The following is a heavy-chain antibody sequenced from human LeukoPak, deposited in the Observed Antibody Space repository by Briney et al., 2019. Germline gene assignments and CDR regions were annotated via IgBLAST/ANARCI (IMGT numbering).Heavy chain of an antibody. CDR1: GYTFTGYY. Sequence: ASVKVSCKASGYTFTGYYMHWVRQAPGQGLEWMGWINPNSGGTNYAQKFQGRVTMTRDTSISTAYMELSRLRSDDTAVYYCARDQHDFWSGYFVRRFDPWGQGTLVTVSS. V-gene: IGHV1-2*02. D-gene: IGHD3-3*01. CDR2: INPNSGGT. J-gene: IGHJ5*02. CDR3: ARDQHDFWSGYFVRRFDP.